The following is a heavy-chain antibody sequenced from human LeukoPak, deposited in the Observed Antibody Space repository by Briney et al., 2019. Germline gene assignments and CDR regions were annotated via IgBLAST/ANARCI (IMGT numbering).Heavy chain of an antibody. CDR3: ARARRGWAPYYFDY. J-gene: IGHJ4*02. D-gene: IGHD3-10*01. CDR1: GFTVSSNY. CDR2: IYSGGST. Sequence: PGGSLKLSCVASGFTVSSNYMSWVRQAPGKGLEWVSVIYSGGSTYYADSVKGRFTISRDNSKNTLYLQMNSLRAEDTAVYYCARARRGWAPYYFDYWGQGTLVTVSS. V-gene: IGHV3-53*01.